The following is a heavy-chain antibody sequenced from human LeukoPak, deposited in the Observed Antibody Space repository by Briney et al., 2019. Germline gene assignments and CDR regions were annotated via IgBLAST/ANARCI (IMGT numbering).Heavy chain of an antibody. CDR1: GGTFSSYA. V-gene: IGHV1-2*02. J-gene: IGHJ4*02. D-gene: IGHD3-10*01. Sequence: ASVKVSCKASGGTFSSYAISWVRQAPGQGLEWMGWINPNNGGTNYAQKFQGRVTMTRDTSITTAYMELSRLRSDDTAVYYCARDNYGSGSYYKWWGQGTLVTVSS. CDR2: INPNNGGT. CDR3: ARDNYGSGSYYKW.